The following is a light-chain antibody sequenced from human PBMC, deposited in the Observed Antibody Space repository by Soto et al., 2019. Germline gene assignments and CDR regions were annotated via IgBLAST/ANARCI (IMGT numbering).Light chain of an antibody. CDR2: AAS. V-gene: IGKV1-17*01. CDR3: LQHNSYPNT. J-gene: IGKJ2*01. Sequence: DIQMTQSPSSLSAFVGDRVTITCRASHDIGDDLAWYQQKPGKAPKRLIYAASSLQSGVSSIFSGSGSGKEFTLTVSSLRPEDLATYYCLQHNSYPNTFVQGTKLEMK. CDR1: HDIGDD.